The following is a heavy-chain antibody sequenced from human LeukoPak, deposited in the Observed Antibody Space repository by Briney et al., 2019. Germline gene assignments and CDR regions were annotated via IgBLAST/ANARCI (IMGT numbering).Heavy chain of an antibody. V-gene: IGHV1-2*02. CDR3: ARENYYDSSGYANWFDP. CDR1: GYTFTGYY. J-gene: IGHJ5*02. CDR2: INPNSGGT. Sequence: ASVKVSCKASGYTFTGYYMHWVRQAPGQGLEWMGWINPNSGGTNYAQKFQGRVTMTRDTSISTAYMELSRLRSDDTAVYYCARENYYDSSGYANWFDPWGQGTLVTDSS. D-gene: IGHD3-22*01.